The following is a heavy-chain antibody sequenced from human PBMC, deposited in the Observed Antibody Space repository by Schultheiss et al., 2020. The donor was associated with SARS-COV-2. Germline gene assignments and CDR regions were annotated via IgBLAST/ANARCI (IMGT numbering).Heavy chain of an antibody. CDR1: GFTFSSYA. V-gene: IGHV3-30*04. J-gene: IGHJ6*03. CDR2: ISYDGSNK. D-gene: IGHD3-3*01. CDR3: ASCYDFWSGYYLGGLDYYYYTDV. Sequence: GESLKISCAASGFTFSSYAMHWVRQAPGKGLEWVAVISYDGSNKYYADSVKGRFTISRDNSKNTLYLQMNSLRAEDTAVYYCASCYDFWSGYYLGGLDYYYYTDVWGKGTTVTVSS.